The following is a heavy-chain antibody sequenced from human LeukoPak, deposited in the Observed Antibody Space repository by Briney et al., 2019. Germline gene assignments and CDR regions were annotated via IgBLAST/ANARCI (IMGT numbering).Heavy chain of an antibody. D-gene: IGHD4-17*01. V-gene: IGHV4-34*01. CDR2: INHSGST. CDR3: ARRRGGDYGMYYYYYMDV. CDR1: GGSFSGHY. J-gene: IGHJ6*03. Sequence: SETLSLTCAVYGGSFSGHYWSWIRQPPGKGLEWIGEINHSGSTNYNPSLKSRVTISVDTSKNQFSLKLSSVTAADTAVYYCARRRGGDYGMYYYYYMDVWGKGTTVTVSS.